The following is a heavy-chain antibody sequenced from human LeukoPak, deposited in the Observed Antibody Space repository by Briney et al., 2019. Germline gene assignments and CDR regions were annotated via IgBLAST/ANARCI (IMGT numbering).Heavy chain of an antibody. CDR2: INHSGST. J-gene: IGHJ6*03. CDR3: ARDSPGLRKDYYYYMDV. V-gene: IGHV4-34*01. CDR1: GGSFSGYY. Sequence: SETLSLTCAVYGGSFSGYYWSWIRQPPGKGLEWIGEINHSGSTNYNPSLKSRVTISVDTSKNQFSLKLSSVTAADTAVYYCARDSPGLRKDYYYYMDVWGKGTTVTISS. D-gene: IGHD5/OR15-5a*01.